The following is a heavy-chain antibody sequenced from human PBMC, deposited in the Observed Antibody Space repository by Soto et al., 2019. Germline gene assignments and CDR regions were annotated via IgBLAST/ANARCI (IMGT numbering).Heavy chain of an antibody. CDR1: GGTFSSYT. V-gene: IGHV1-69*04. J-gene: IGHJ5*02. D-gene: IGHD3-3*01. Sequence: SVKVSCKASGGTFSSYTISWVRQAPGQGLEWMGRIIPILGIANYAQKFQGRVTITADKSTSTAYMELSSLRSEDTAVYYCARDQAPITIFGVVPNWFAPWGQGTLVTVSS. CDR3: ARDQAPITIFGVVPNWFAP. CDR2: IIPILGIA.